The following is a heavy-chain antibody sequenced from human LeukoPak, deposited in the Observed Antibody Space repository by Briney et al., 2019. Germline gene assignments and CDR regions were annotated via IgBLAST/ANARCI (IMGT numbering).Heavy chain of an antibody. V-gene: IGHV1-69*13. CDR1: GGTFSSYA. CDR3: ARGGRRVEMATIFDY. CDR2: IIPIFGTA. D-gene: IGHD5-24*01. J-gene: IGHJ4*02. Sequence: SVKVSCKASGGTFSSYAISWVRQAPGQGLEWMGGIIPIFGTANYAQKFQGRVTITADESTSTAYMELSSLRSEDTAVYYCARGGRRVEMATIFDYWGQGTLVTVSS.